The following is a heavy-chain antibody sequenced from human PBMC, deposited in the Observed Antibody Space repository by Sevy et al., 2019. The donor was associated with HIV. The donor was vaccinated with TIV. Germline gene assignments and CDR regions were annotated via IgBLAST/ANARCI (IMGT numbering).Heavy chain of an antibody. J-gene: IGHJ4*02. Sequence: ASVKVSCKASGYSFTDYGIHWVRQAPGQGLEWMGWINPGSGGTYYTQKFQGRVTVTRDTSINTAYMELSSLRSDDTALYYCSKVSVWRPCDSWGQGTLVTVSS. CDR2: INPGSGGT. CDR1: GYSFTDYG. V-gene: IGHV1-2*02. CDR3: SKVSVWRPCDS. D-gene: IGHD3-22*01.